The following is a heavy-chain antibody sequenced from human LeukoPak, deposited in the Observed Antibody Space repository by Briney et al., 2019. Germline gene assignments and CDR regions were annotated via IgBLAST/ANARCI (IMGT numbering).Heavy chain of an antibody. CDR1: GGSFSGYY. Sequence: SETLSLTCAVYGGSFSGYYWSWIRQPPGKGLEWIGEINHSGSTNYNPSLKSRVTISVDTSKNQFSLKLSSVTAADTAVYYCARCPTSLYNSGSYFDFWGQGTLVSVSS. CDR3: ARCPTSLYNSGSYFDF. J-gene: IGHJ4*02. V-gene: IGHV4-34*01. D-gene: IGHD5-18*01. CDR2: INHSGST.